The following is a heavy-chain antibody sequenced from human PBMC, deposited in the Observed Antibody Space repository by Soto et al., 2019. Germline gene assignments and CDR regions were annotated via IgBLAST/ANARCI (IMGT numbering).Heavy chain of an antibody. CDR3: ARAKITPGYFYTGMDV. Sequence: TLSLTCTVSGGSISSSSYYWGWIRQPPGKGLEWIGSTYYSENTYYNPSLKSRVAISGDTSKNQFSLRLSSVTVADTAVFYCARAKITPGYFYTGMDVWGQGTTVTVSS. CDR2: TYYSENT. V-gene: IGHV4-39*07. J-gene: IGHJ6*02. CDR1: GGSISSSSYY. D-gene: IGHD1-20*01.